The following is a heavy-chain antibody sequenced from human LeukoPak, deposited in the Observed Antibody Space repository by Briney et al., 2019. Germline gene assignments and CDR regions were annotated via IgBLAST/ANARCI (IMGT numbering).Heavy chain of an antibody. CDR2: MNPNSGNT. J-gene: IGHJ4*02. CDR3: ARQLRGIDY. V-gene: IGHV1-8*02. CDR1: GYTFTSYG. D-gene: IGHD3-16*01. Sequence: ASVKVSCKASGYTFTSYGISWVRQAPGQGLEWMGWMNPNSGNTGYAQKFQGRVTMTRNTSISTAYMELSSLRSEDTAVYYCARQLRGIDYWGQGTLVTVSS.